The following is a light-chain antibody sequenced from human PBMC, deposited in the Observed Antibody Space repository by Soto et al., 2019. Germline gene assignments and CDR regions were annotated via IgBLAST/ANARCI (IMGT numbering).Light chain of an antibody. V-gene: IGKV3-15*01. Sequence: EIVLTQSPASLSFSPGERATLSCGAGQGVTTNFAWYQQKSGQSPRLLIYDVSSRATAVPSRFSGTGSETDFTLTISGLQSEDSANYFCPPYNNWPLTFGGGTKVEIX. CDR3: PPYNNWPLT. J-gene: IGKJ4*01. CDR1: QGVTTN. CDR2: DVS.